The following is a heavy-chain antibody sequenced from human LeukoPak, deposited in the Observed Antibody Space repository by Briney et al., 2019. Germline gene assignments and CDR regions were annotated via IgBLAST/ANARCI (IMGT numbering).Heavy chain of an antibody. Sequence: SETLSLTCTVSGGSISSYYWSWIRQPPGKGLEWIGYIYYSGSTNYNPSLKSRVTISVDSSTNQFSLKLSSVTAADTAVYYCARDLRYSSSLSWFDPWGQGTLVTVSS. CDR3: ARDLRYSSSLSWFDP. V-gene: IGHV4-59*01. J-gene: IGHJ5*02. CDR2: IYYSGST. D-gene: IGHD6-6*01. CDR1: GGSISSYY.